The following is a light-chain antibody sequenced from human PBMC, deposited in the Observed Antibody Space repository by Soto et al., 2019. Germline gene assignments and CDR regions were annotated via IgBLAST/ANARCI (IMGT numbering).Light chain of an antibody. J-gene: IGKJ2*01. CDR1: QSVNNNY. CDR2: GAS. CDR3: QQYGSSPGT. Sequence: VLTQSPGTLSLSPGERATLSCRASQSVNNNYLAWYQQKPGQAPMLLIRGASSRATGLPDRVSGSGSGAAFTLTTSRLEPEDFAVYYWQQYGSSPGTFGQGTKLEIK. V-gene: IGKV3-20*01.